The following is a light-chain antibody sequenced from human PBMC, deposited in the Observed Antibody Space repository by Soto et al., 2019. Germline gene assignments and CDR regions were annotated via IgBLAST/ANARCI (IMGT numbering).Light chain of an antibody. J-gene: IGKJ4*02. CDR2: GAS. Sequence: EIVLTQSPGTLSLSPGERATLACRASQSVRNNFLAWYQQKPGQAPRLLIYGASSSATGIPDRFGGSGSGTDFTLSISGLEPEDLEVYYCQQYGSSPTFGGGTKVEIK. V-gene: IGKV3-20*01. CDR3: QQYGSSPT. CDR1: QSVRNNF.